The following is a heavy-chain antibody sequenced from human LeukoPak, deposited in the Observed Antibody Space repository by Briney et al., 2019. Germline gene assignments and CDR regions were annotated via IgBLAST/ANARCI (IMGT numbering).Heavy chain of an antibody. D-gene: IGHD4-17*01. V-gene: IGHV3-48*02. Sequence: GGSMRLSCAASGFTFSSYSMNWVRQAPGKGLEWVSYISSSSSTIYYADSVKGRFTISRDNAKNSLYLQMNSLRDEDTAVYYCAGLTTVNAILFNWGQGTLVTVSS. J-gene: IGHJ4*02. CDR3: AGLTTVNAILFN. CDR2: ISSSSSTI. CDR1: GFTFSSYS.